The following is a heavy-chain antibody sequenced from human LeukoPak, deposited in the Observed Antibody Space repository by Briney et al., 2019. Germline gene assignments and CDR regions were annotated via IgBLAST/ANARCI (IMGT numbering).Heavy chain of an antibody. V-gene: IGHV4-61*08. Sequence: ASQTLSLTCTVSGGSISSGGYYWNWIRQPPGKGLEWIGYIYYSGSTNYNPSLKSRVTISVDTSKNQFSLKLSSVTAADTAVYYCARGRIRTAITLDAFDIWGHGTMVTVSS. J-gene: IGHJ3*02. D-gene: IGHD2-21*02. CDR2: IYYSGST. CDR3: ARGRIRTAITLDAFDI. CDR1: GGSISSGGYY.